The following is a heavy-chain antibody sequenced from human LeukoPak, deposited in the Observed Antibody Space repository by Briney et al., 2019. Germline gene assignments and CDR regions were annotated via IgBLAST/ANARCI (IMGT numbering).Heavy chain of an antibody. J-gene: IGHJ5*02. CDR2: IYHSGST. Sequence: PSEALSLTCAVSGGFISSSNWWSWIRQPAGKGLEWIGEIYHSGSTNYNPSVKSRVTISVDKSKTQFSLKLSSVTAADTAVYYCARGGTATILRFDPWGQGTLVTVSS. V-gene: IGHV4-4*02. CDR3: ARGGTATILRFDP. CDR1: GGFISSSNW. D-gene: IGHD5-24*01.